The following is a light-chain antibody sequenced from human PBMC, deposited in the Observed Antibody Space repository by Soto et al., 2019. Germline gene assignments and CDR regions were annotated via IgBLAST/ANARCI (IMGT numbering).Light chain of an antibody. CDR1: SSDVGSNNL. V-gene: IGLV2-23*01. Sequence: QSALTQPASVSGSPGQSITISCTGTSSDVGSNNLVSWYQQHPGEAPKLMIYGGTKRPSGVSNRFAGSKSGNTASLTISGLQAEDEADYHCCSYAGISTYYVFGTGTKLTVL. CDR3: CSYAGISTYYV. J-gene: IGLJ1*01. CDR2: GGT.